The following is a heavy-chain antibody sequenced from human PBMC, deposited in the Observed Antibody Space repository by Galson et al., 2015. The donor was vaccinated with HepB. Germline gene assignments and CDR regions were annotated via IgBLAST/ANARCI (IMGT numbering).Heavy chain of an antibody. V-gene: IGHV3-23*01. J-gene: IGHJ6*02. CDR1: GFTFSSYA. D-gene: IGHD2-8*02. CDR3: AKSLGTGAARGLDV. Sequence: SLRLSCAASGFTFSSYAISWVRQAPGKGLEWVSTISGGGDGTYYADSVKGRFTVSRDNAKNTLSLQMNSPRDEDTAVYYCAKSLGTGAARGLDVWGQGTTVTVSS. CDR2: ISGGGDGT.